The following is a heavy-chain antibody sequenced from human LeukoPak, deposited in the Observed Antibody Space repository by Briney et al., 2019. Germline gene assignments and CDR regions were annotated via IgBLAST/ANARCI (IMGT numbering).Heavy chain of an antibody. CDR1: GYTFTGYY. J-gene: IGHJ4*02. V-gene: IGHV1-3*04. CDR2: INTGNGNT. D-gene: IGHD3-10*01. CDR3: ARDYGSGSLHY. Sequence: ASVKVSCKASGYTFTGYYMHWVRQAPGQRLEWMGWINTGNGNTRYSQKFQDRFTIARDTSASTAYMELSSLRSEDTAVYYCARDYGSGSLHYWGQGTLVTVSS.